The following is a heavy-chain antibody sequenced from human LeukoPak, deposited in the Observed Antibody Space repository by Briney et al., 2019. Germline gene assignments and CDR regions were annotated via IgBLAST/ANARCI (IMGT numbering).Heavy chain of an antibody. CDR1: GGSISSGGYY. CDR2: IYYSGST. V-gene: IGHV4-31*03. Sequence: SQTLSLTCTVSGGSISSGGYYWSWIRQHPGKGLEWIGYIYYSGSTNYNPSLKSRVTISVDTSKNQFSLKLSSVTAADTAVYYCARGRGGLKYYYDSSGYYPRYYFDYWGQGTLVTVSS. D-gene: IGHD3-22*01. J-gene: IGHJ4*02. CDR3: ARGRGGLKYYYDSSGYYPRYYFDY.